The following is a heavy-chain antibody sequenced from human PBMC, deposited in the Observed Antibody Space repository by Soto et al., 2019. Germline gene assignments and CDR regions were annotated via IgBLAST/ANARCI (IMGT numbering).Heavy chain of an antibody. Sequence: QVQLQQWGAGLLKPSETLSLTCAVYGGSFSGYYWSWIRQPPGKGLEWIGEINHSGSTNYNPSLKSRVTISVDASKNQFPLKLSSVTAADTALYYCATSPRPDIVVLPAALWFDYWGQGTLVTFSS. D-gene: IGHD2-2*01. V-gene: IGHV4-34*01. J-gene: IGHJ4*02. CDR1: GGSFSGYY. CDR3: ATSPRPDIVVLPAALWFDY. CDR2: INHSGST.